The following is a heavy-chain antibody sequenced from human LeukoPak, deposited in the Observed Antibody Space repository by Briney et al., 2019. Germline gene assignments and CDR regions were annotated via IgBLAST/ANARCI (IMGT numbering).Heavy chain of an antibody. CDR1: GGSISSYY. Sequence: SETLSLTCTVSGGSISSYYWSWIRQPPGKGLEWIGYIYYSGSTNYNPSLKSRVTISVDTSKNQFSLKLSSVTAADTAVYYCARQQGSGSYYSNWFDPWGQGTLVTVSS. CDR2: IYYSGST. CDR3: ARQQGSGSYYSNWFDP. D-gene: IGHD3-10*01. J-gene: IGHJ5*02. V-gene: IGHV4-59*08.